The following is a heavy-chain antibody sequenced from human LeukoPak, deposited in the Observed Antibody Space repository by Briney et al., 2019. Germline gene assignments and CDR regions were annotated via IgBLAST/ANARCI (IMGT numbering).Heavy chain of an antibody. D-gene: IGHD1-26*01. CDR2: FTSDGNST. CDR3: ARAQVGTPTDC. Sequence: GSLRLSCAASGFTLSSYTMYWVRQAPGRGLVWVARFTSDGNSTTYADFVKGRFTVSRDIAKNTLYLQMNSLRAEDTAVYYCARAQVGTPTDCWGQGTLVTVSS. V-gene: IGHV3-74*01. CDR1: GFTLSSYT. J-gene: IGHJ4*02.